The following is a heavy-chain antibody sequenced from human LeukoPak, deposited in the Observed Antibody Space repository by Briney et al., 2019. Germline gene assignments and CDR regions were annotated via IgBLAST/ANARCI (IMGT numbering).Heavy chain of an antibody. CDR2: TSKDGSDT. D-gene: IGHD6-6*01. J-gene: IGHJ4*02. CDR1: GFTFSDSW. V-gene: IGHV3-74*01. Sequence: GGYLRLSCAASGFTFSDSWMHWVRQGPGKGPEWLSRTSKDGSDTVYADSAKGRLTASRDNARNTVYLELTNLRPDDTALYYCARGGYSGSYYRFSWGRGTLVTVAS. CDR3: ARGGYSGSYYRFS.